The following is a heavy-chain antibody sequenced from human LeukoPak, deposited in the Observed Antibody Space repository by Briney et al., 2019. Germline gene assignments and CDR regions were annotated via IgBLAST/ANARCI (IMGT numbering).Heavy chain of an antibody. D-gene: IGHD3-9*01. CDR3: ATGGVNILTGSLPYYYGMDV. CDR2: IYPRDGET. CDR1: GYTFTSNY. Sequence: ASVKVSCKASGYTFTSNYIHWVRQAPGQGLEWMGMIYPRDGETIYAQKFQGRVTMTEDTSTDTAYMELSSLRSEDTAVYYCATGGVNILTGSLPYYYGMDVWGQGTTVTVSS. V-gene: IGHV1-46*01. J-gene: IGHJ6*02.